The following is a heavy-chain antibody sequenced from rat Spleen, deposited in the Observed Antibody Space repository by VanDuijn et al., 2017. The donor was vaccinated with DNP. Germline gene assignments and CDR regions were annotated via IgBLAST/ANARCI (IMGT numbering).Heavy chain of an antibody. CDR2: ITTSGGST. CDR1: GFTFSNHD. CDR3: ATFEGRDA. Sequence: EVQLVESGGGFVQPGRSLKLSCAASGFTFSNHDMAWVRLAPTKGLEWVTSITTSGGSTYYPDSVKDRFTISRDNAKSTLYLQMDSLRSEDTATYYCATFEGRDAWGQGTSVTVSS. D-gene: IGHD1-11*01. V-gene: IGHV5-25*01. J-gene: IGHJ4*01.